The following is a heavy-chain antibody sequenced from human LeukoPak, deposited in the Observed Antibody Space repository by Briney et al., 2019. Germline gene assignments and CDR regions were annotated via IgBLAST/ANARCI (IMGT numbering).Heavy chain of an antibody. CDR2: IYWDDDK. J-gene: IGHJ5*02. CDR1: GFSLSTSGVG. D-gene: IGHD6-6*01. V-gene: IGHV2-5*02. Sequence: SGPTLFNPTQPLTLTCTFSGFSLSTSGVGVGWIRQPPGKALEWLALIYWDDDKRYSPSLKSRLTITKDTSKNQVVLTMTNMDAVDTATYYCVRYSSSFNWFDPWGQGTLVTVSS. CDR3: VRYSSSFNWFDP.